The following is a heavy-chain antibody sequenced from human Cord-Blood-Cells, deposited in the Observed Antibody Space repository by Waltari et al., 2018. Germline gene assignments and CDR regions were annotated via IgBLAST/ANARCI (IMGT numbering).Heavy chain of an antibody. V-gene: IGHV4-34*01. CDR1: GGSFSGYY. CDR3: ARGQRNYYGSGSYDY. J-gene: IGHJ4*02. Sequence: QVQLQQWGARLLKPSETLSLTCAVYGGSFSGYYWSWIRQPPGKGLEWIGEINHSGSTNYNPSLKSRVTISVDTSKNQFSLKLSSVTAADMAVYYCARGQRNYYGSGSYDYWGQGTLVTVSS. D-gene: IGHD3-10*01. CDR2: INHSGST.